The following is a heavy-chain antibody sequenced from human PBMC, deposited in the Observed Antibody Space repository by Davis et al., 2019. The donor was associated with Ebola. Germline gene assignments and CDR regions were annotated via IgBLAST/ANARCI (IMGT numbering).Heavy chain of an antibody. D-gene: IGHD4-17*01. J-gene: IGHJ1*01. V-gene: IGHV3-7*03. CDR1: GFTFRSYW. Sequence: PGGSLRLSCAASGFTFRSYWMSWVRQAPGKGLEWVAKIKEDGSEKLEVDSVKGRFTISRDNAKDSLYLQMNSLRAEDTAVYYCAKQERAVTTKYFRHWGQGTLVTVSS. CDR3: AKQERAVTTKYFRH. CDR2: IKEDGSEK.